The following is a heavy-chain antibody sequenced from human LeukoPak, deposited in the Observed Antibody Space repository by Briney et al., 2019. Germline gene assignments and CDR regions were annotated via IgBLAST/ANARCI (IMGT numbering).Heavy chain of an antibody. CDR3: ARGLWFIPDY. CDR1: GGSFSGYY. CDR2: INRSGST. V-gene: IGHV4-34*01. D-gene: IGHD3-9*01. Sequence: SETLSLTCAVYGGSFSGYYWSWIRQPPGKGLEWIGEINRSGSTNYNPSLKSRVTISVDTSKNQFSLKLSSVTAADTAVYYCARGLWFIPDYWGQGTLVTVSS. J-gene: IGHJ4*02.